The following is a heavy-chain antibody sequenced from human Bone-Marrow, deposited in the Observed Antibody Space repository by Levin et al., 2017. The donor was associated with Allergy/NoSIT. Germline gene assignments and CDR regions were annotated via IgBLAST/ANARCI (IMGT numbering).Heavy chain of an antibody. V-gene: IGHV3-53*01. CDR2: IYFGGTT. Sequence: GESLKISCAASGFTVSGHYMAWIRQAPGKGLEWVSIIYFGGTTYYADSVEGRFTISTDNSDNTLSLQMNSLRAEDTAVYYCARALRWHFDYWGQGTLATVSS. CDR1: GFTVSGHY. CDR3: ARALRWHFDY. D-gene: IGHD4-23*01. J-gene: IGHJ4*02.